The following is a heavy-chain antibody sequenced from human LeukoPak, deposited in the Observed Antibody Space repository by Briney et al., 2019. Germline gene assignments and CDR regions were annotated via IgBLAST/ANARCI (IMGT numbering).Heavy chain of an antibody. V-gene: IGHV3-30*02. CDR3: AKDAGIALGYYFDY. J-gene: IGHJ4*02. CDR2: IRYDGSNK. Sequence: PGGSLRLSCAASGFTFSGYGMHWVRQAPGKGLEWVAFIRYDGSNKYYADSVKGRFTISRDNSKNTLYVQMNSLRVEDTAVYYCAKDAGIALGYYFDYWGQGTLVTVSS. D-gene: IGHD6-13*01. CDR1: GFTFSGYG.